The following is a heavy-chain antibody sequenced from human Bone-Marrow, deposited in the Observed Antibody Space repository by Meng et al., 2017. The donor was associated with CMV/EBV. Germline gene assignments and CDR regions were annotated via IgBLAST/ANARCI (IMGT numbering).Heavy chain of an antibody. D-gene: IGHD4-23*01. CDR3: ARGRYGGAYYYYGMDV. V-gene: IGHV1-46*01. J-gene: IGHJ6*02. CDR1: GYTFTSYD. CDR2: INPSGGST. Sequence: ASVKVSCKASGYTFTSYDINWVRQAPGQGLEWMGIINPSGGSTSYAQKFQGRVTMTRDTSTSTVYMELSSLRSEDTAVYYCARGRYGGAYYYYGMDVWGQGTTVTVSS.